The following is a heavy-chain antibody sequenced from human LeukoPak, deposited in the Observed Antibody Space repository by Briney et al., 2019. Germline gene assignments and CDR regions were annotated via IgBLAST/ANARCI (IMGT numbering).Heavy chain of an antibody. CDR2: ISAYNGNT. J-gene: IGHJ5*02. V-gene: IGHV1-18*01. CDR3: ARDGYCSGGSCYSDNWFDP. D-gene: IGHD2-15*01. Sequence: ASVKVSCKASGYTFTSYRISWVRQAPGQGLEWMGWISAYNGNTNYAQKVQGRVTMTTDTSTSTAYMELRSLRSDDTAVYYCARDGYCSGGSCYSDNWFDPWGQGTLVTVSS. CDR1: GYTFTSYR.